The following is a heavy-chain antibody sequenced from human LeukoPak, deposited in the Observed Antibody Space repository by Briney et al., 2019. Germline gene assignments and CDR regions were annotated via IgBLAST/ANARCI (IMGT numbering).Heavy chain of an antibody. V-gene: IGHV4-59*01. J-gene: IGHJ6*03. CDR3: ARLTAYYYMDV. D-gene: IGHD5-18*01. CDR2: IYYSGST. Sequence: SETLSLTCTVSAGSISSYYWSWIRQPPGKGLEWIGYIYYSGSTNYNPSLKSRVTISVDTSKNQFSLKLSSVTAADTAVYYCARLTAYYYMDVWGKGTTVTVS. CDR1: AGSISSYY.